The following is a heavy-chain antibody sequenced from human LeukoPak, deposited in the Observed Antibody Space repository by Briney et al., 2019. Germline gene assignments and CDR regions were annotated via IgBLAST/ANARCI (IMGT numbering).Heavy chain of an antibody. CDR3: ARGRLDYYDSSGYHDY. CDR2: INSDGSST. Sequence: GGSLRLSCAASGFTFSSYWMHWVRQAPGKGLVWASRINSDGSSTIYADSVKGRFTISRDNAKNTLYLQMNSLRAEDTAVYYCARGRLDYYDSSGYHDYWGQGTLVTVSS. J-gene: IGHJ4*02. D-gene: IGHD3-22*01. V-gene: IGHV3-74*01. CDR1: GFTFSSYW.